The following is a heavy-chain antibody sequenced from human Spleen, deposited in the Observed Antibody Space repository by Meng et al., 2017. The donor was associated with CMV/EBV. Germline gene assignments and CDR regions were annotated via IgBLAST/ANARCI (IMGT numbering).Heavy chain of an antibody. D-gene: IGHD2-2*01. CDR2: IYYSGST. Sequence: SISSGGYYWSGIRQHPGKGLEWIGYIYYSGSTYYNPSLKSRVTISVDTSKNQFSLKLSSVTAADTAVYYCAREATPHEVPAARIDYWGQGTLVTVSS. CDR3: AREATPHEVPAARIDY. V-gene: IGHV4-31*02. CDR1: SISSGGYY. J-gene: IGHJ4*02.